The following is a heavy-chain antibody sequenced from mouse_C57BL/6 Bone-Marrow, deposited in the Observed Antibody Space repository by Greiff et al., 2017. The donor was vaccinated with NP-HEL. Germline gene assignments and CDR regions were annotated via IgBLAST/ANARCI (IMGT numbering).Heavy chain of an antibody. CDR3: AELYYRKGGFAY. CDR1: GYTFTGYW. V-gene: IGHV1-9*01. CDR2: ILPGSGST. J-gene: IGHJ3*01. D-gene: IGHD2-1*01. Sequence: VKLQESGAELMKPGASVKLSCKATGYTFTGYWIEWVKQRPGHGLEWIGEILPGSGSTNYNEKFKGKATFTADTSSNTAYMQLSSLTTEGSASYYCAELYYRKGGFAYWGQGTLVTVSA.